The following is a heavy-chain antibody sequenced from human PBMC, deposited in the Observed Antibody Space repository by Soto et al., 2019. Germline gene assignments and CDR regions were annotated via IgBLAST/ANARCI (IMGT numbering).Heavy chain of an antibody. CDR2: ISGSGGST. V-gene: IGHV3-23*01. D-gene: IGHD5-18*01. Sequence: EVQLLESGGGLVQPGGSLRLSCAASGFTFSSYAMSWVRQAPGKGLEWVSAISGSGGSTYYADSVKGRFTISRDNSKNPLYLQMNSLRAEDTAVDYCAKARGYSYGYLDWGQGTLVTVSS. CDR1: GFTFSSYA. J-gene: IGHJ4*02. CDR3: AKARGYSYGYLD.